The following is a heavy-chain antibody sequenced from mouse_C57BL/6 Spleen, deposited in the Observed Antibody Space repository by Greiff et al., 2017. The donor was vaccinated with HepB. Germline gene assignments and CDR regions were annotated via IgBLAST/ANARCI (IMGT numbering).Heavy chain of an antibody. V-gene: IGHV3-6*01. CDR2: ISYDGSN. J-gene: IGHJ3*01. D-gene: IGHD2-4*01. Sequence: EVKLQESGPGLVKPSQSLSLTCSVTGYSITSGYYWNWIRQFPGNQLEWMGYISYDGSNNYNPSLKNRISITRDTSKNQFFLKLNSVTTEDTATYYCARDEHDYDVRFAYWGQGTLVTVSA. CDR1: GYSITSGYY. CDR3: ARDEHDYDVRFAY.